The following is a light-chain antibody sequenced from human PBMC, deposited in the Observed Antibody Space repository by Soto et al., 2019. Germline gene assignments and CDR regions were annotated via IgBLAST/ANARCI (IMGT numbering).Light chain of an antibody. CDR3: QKYGSSPWT. CDR2: GES. V-gene: IGKV3-20*01. CDR1: QSVSSSY. Sequence: ELALTQSPGTLSLSPGDSATLSCRGSQSVSSSYLAWYQQKPGQAPRLLIYGESSRATGIPARLSGSGSGTDLNLTISRLEPEDFAVYYCQKYGSSPWTCGQGTKVEIK. J-gene: IGKJ1*01.